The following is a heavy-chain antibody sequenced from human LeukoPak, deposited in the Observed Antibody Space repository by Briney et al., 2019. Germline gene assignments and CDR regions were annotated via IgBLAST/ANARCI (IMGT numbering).Heavy chain of an antibody. CDR1: GFTFSTYA. V-gene: IGHV3-23*01. CDR2: ISGSGGVT. Sequence: GGSLRLSCAAPGFTFSTYAMSWVRQAPGKGLEWVSTISGSGGVTYYPDSVRGRFTISRDNSKNTLHLQMDSLRVEDTAVYYCARWPEGATPKFHYWGQGTLVTVSS. D-gene: IGHD1-26*01. J-gene: IGHJ4*02. CDR3: ARWPEGATPKFHY.